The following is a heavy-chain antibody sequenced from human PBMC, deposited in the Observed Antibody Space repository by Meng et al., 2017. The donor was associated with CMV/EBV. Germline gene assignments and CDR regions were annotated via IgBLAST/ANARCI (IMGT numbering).Heavy chain of an antibody. V-gene: IGHV3-30*02. Sequence: GESLKISCAASGFTFSSYGMHWVRQAPGKGLEWVAFIRYDGSNKYYVDSVKGRFTISRDNSKNTLYLQMNSLRAEDTAVYYCAKDIFSVLRSFPGGMDVWGQGTTVTVSS. J-gene: IGHJ6*02. CDR1: GFTFSSYG. D-gene: IGHD3-9*01. CDR3: AKDIFSVLRSFPGGMDV. CDR2: IRYDGSNK.